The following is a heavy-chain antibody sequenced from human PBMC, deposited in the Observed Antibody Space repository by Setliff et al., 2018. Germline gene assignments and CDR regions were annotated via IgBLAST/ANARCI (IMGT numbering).Heavy chain of an antibody. CDR1: GFTFSTYS. CDR3: ATLSKGLNY. Sequence: PGGSLRLSCAASGFTFSTYSLIWVRQAPGTGLEWVSSISPSSSHIYYADSVKGRFDISRDSSKNTVYLQMNSLTAEDTAMYYCATLSKGLNYWGQGTLVTVSS. V-gene: IGHV3-21*01. CDR2: ISPSSSHI. J-gene: IGHJ4*02.